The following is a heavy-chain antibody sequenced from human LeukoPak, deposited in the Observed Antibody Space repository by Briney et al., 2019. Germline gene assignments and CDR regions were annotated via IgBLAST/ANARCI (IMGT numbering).Heavy chain of an antibody. Sequence: SETLSLTCAGYGGSFSGYYWSWIRQPPGKGLELIGEINHSGSTKYTPSITSRVNTSADTSKNQSSLKLSSMTAAATAVYYCARKQPRTRNFDYWGQGTLVTVSS. D-gene: IGHD2-8*01. V-gene: IGHV4-34*01. J-gene: IGHJ4*02. CDR3: ARKQPRTRNFDY. CDR2: INHSGST. CDR1: GGSFSGYY.